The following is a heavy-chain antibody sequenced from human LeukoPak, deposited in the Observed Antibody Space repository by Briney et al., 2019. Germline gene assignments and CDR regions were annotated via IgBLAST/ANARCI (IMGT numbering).Heavy chain of an antibody. CDR2: IRHSGSTI. CDR3: ARDRDYYDSSGLQYFQH. CDR1: GFTFSDYY. V-gene: IGHV3-11*01. D-gene: IGHD3-22*01. Sequence: PGGSLRLSCAASGFTFSDYYMSWIRQAPGKGLEWISYIRHSGSTIYYAESVKGRFTISRDNAKNSLYLQMNSLRAEDTAVYYCARDRDYYDSSGLQYFQHWGQGTLVTVSS. J-gene: IGHJ1*01.